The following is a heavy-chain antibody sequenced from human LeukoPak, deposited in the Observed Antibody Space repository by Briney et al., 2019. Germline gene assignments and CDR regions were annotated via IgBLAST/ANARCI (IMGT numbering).Heavy chain of an antibody. D-gene: IGHD1-26*01. Sequence: GGSQRLSCAASGFTFSTYWMNWVRQAPGKRLEWVANINQDGGEKYYVDSVKGRFTISRDNAKNSLYLHMNSLRAEDTAVYYCATSGSYYDYWGQGTLVTVSS. CDR2: INQDGGEK. CDR1: GFTFSTYW. CDR3: ATSGSYYDY. V-gene: IGHV3-7*02. J-gene: IGHJ4*02.